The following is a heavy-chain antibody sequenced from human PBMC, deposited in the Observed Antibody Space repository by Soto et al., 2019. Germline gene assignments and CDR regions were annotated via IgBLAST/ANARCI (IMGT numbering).Heavy chain of an antibody. CDR2: IYYSENT. V-gene: IGHV4-39*01. Sequence: SETLSLTCTVSGGSISSGSNHWGWIRQPPGKGLEWIGNIYYSENTYYNPSLKSRVTISVDTSKNQFSLRLTSVTAADTAVYYCATHPPYGPLDHWGQGTPVPVSS. D-gene: IGHD4-17*01. CDR1: GGSISSGSNH. CDR3: ATHPPYGPLDH. J-gene: IGHJ4*02.